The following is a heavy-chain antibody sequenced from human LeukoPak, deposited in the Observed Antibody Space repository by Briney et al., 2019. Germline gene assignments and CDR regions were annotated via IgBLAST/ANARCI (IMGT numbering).Heavy chain of an antibody. J-gene: IGHJ4*02. CDR2: INPNSGGT. CDR1: GYTFAGHY. Sequence: ASVKVSWKASGYTFAGHYMHWVRQAPGQGLEWIGRINPNSGGTNYAQKFQGRVTMTRDTSISTAYMELSRLRSDDTAVYYCARGAAATRKYYYDSRAGFDYWGQGTLVTVSS. V-gene: IGHV1-2*06. CDR3: ARGAAATRKYYYDSRAGFDY. D-gene: IGHD3-22*01.